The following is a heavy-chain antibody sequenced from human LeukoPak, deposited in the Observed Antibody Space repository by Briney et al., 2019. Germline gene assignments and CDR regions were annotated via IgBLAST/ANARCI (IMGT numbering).Heavy chain of an antibody. CDR2: VSYSGST. Sequence: PSETLSLTRTVSGGSIRSYYWSRIRQPPGKGLEWIGYVSYSGSTDCNPSLKSRVTISVDTSKTQFSLKLTSVTAADTAVYYCARSKGTGYYNWFDPWGQGTLVTVSS. J-gene: IGHJ5*02. CDR1: GGSIRSYY. CDR3: ARSKGTGYYNWFDP. D-gene: IGHD3-9*01. V-gene: IGHV4-59*01.